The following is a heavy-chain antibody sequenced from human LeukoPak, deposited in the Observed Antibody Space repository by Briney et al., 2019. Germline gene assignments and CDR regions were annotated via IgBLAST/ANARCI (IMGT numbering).Heavy chain of an antibody. CDR1: GFIFSDYY. CDR3: ARESLGSVDPRGYSTTVSQDV. Sequence: GGSLRLSRAASGFIFSDYYMSWIRQAPGKGLEWVSYISITGSTIYYADSVKGRFTISRDNSKNTLYLQMYSLRAEDTAVYYCARESLGSVDPRGYSTTVSQDVWGKGTTVTISS. CDR2: ISITGSTI. V-gene: IGHV3-11*01. J-gene: IGHJ6*04. D-gene: IGHD4-17*01.